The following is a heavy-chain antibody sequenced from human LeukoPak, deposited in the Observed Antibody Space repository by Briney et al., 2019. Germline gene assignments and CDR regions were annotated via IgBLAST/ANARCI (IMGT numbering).Heavy chain of an antibody. Sequence: GGSLRLSCAASGFTFSSYAMSWVRQAPGKGLEWVSAISGSGGSTYYADSVKGRFTIPRDNSKNTLYLQMNSLRAEDTAVYYCAKDYYDSSGWQTKDAFDIWGQGTMVTVSS. CDR3: AKDYYDSSGWQTKDAFDI. CDR2: ISGSGGST. J-gene: IGHJ3*02. V-gene: IGHV3-23*01. D-gene: IGHD3-22*01. CDR1: GFTFSSYA.